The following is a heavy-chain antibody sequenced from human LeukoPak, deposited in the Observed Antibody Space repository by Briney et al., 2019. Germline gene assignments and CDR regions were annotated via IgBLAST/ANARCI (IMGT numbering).Heavy chain of an antibody. Sequence: ASVKVSCKVSGYTLTELSMHWVRQAPGKGLEWMGGFDPEDGETIYAQKFQGRVTMTEDTSTDTAYMELSSLRSEDTAVYYCATTCSGGSCYLFDYWGQGTLVTVSS. V-gene: IGHV1-24*01. CDR2: FDPEDGET. CDR1: GYTLTELS. D-gene: IGHD2-15*01. CDR3: ATTCSGGSCYLFDY. J-gene: IGHJ4*02.